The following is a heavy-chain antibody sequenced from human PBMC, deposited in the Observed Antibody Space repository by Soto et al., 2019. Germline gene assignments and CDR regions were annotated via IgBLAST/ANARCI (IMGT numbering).Heavy chain of an antibody. CDR2: IYYSGST. CDR3: ARGVVLYVFWRGDWFDP. CDR1: GGSISSYY. Sequence: SETLSLTCTVSGGSISSYYWSWIRQPPGKGLEWIGYIYYSGSTNYNPSLKSRVTISVDTSKNQFSLKLSSVTAADTAVYYCARGVVLYVFWRGDWFDPGGQGTLVTVSS. V-gene: IGHV4-59*01. J-gene: IGHJ5*02. D-gene: IGHD3-3*01.